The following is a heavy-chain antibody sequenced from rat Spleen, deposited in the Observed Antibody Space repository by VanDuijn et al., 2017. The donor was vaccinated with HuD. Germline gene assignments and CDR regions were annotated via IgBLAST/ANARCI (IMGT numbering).Heavy chain of an antibody. J-gene: IGHJ2*01. D-gene: IGHD5-1*01. V-gene: IGHV5-29*01. CDR1: GFTFSDYY. CDR3: ARQLGPSWFAY. Sequence: EVQLVESDGGLVQPGRSLKLSCAASGFTFSDYYMAWVRQAPTKGLEWVATISYDGGRIFYRDSVKGRFTISRDNAKSSLYLQMDGLRSEDTATYYCARQLGPSWFAYWGQGVMVTVSS. CDR2: ISYDGGRI.